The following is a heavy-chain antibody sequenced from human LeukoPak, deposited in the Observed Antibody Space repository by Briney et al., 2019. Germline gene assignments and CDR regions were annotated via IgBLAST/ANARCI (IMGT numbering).Heavy chain of an antibody. CDR1: GFSFSTAG. Sequence: GGSLRLSCLGSGFSFSTAGIHWVRLAPGKGLEWVTHIRFDGTNIHYVDSVKGRFTVSRDNSKNTVYLQMNYVRPEDTALYYCAKETTFAYYDTFEYWGRGTVVTVSS. CDR3: AKETTFAYYDTFEY. D-gene: IGHD3-16*01. CDR2: IRFDGTNI. J-gene: IGHJ3*01. V-gene: IGHV3-30*02.